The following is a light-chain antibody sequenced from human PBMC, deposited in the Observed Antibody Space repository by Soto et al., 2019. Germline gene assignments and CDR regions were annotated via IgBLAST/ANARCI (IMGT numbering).Light chain of an antibody. CDR2: GTS. Sequence: EIVMTQSPATLSLSPGERATLSCRASQSVNSNLAWYQQKAGQAPRLLIYGTSTRATGIPARFSGSGSGTDFTLTISSLQFEDFAVYYCQQYNNWPWTFGQGTKVDI. CDR3: QQYNNWPWT. CDR1: QSVNSN. V-gene: IGKV3-15*01. J-gene: IGKJ1*01.